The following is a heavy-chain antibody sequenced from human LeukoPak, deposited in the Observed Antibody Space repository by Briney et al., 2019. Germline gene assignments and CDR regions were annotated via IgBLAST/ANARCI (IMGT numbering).Heavy chain of an antibody. CDR3: ARDRWLVLGGDY. CDR2: ISYDGSNK. Sequence: PGRSLRLSCAASGFIFSSYGMHWVRQAPGKGLEWVAVISYDGSNKYYADSVKGRFTISRDNSKNALYQQMNSLRVEDTAVYYCARDRWLVLGGDYWGQGTLVTVSS. J-gene: IGHJ4*02. V-gene: IGHV3-30*03. D-gene: IGHD6-19*01. CDR1: GFIFSSYG.